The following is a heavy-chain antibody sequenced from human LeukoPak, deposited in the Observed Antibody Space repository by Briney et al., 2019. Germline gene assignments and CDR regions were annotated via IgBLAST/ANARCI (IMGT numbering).Heavy chain of an antibody. CDR2: IKHDGSDK. CDR1: GFTFSSYW. J-gene: IGHJ4*02. Sequence: PGGSLRLSCAASGFTFSSYWMSWVRQAPGKGLEWVANIKHDGSDKYYVDSVKGRFTISRDNAENPLYLQMNSLRAEDTAMYYCARSQSLGYWGQGTLVTVSS. CDR3: ARSQSLGY. V-gene: IGHV3-7*04.